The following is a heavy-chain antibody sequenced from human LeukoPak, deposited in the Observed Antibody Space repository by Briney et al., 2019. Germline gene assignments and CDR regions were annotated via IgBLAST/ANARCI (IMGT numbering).Heavy chain of an antibody. CDR3: ARRGLRFLECGKYSWFDP. CDR1: GGSFSGYY. D-gene: IGHD3-3*01. J-gene: IGHJ5*02. Sequence: SETLSLTCAVYGGSFSGYYWTWIRQPPGKGLEWIGEINHSGSTNYNPSLKSRVTISLDTSKSQFSLKLSSVTAADTAIYFCARRGLRFLECGKYSWFDPWGQGTLVTVSS. V-gene: IGHV4-34*01. CDR2: INHSGST.